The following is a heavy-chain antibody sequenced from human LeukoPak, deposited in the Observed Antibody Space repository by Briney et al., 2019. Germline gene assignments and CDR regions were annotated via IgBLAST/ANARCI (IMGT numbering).Heavy chain of an antibody. V-gene: IGHV1-18*01. Sequence: GASVKVSCKASGYTFTSYGISWVRQAPGQGLEWMGWISAYNGNTNYAQKLQGRVTMTTDTSTSTAYMELRSLRSDDTAVYYCARGRPGPDWELLSSYHFDYWGQGTLVTVSS. CDR2: ISAYNGNT. CDR3: ARGRPGPDWELLSSYHFDY. CDR1: GYTFTSYG. D-gene: IGHD1-26*01. J-gene: IGHJ4*02.